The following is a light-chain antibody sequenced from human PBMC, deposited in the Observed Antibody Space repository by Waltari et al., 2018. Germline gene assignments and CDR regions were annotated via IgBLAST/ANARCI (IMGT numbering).Light chain of an antibody. Sequence: QSVLTQPPSTSGTPGQTVTISCSGSSSNIGTNTVTSYQQFPGTAPKVLVFANYHRPSGVPNRFSASKSGTSASLVISGLQSEDEGDYFCAAWDDSLIGRVFGGGTTLTVL. V-gene: IGLV1-44*01. J-gene: IGLJ3*02. CDR2: ANY. CDR3: AAWDDSLIGRV. CDR1: SSNIGTNT.